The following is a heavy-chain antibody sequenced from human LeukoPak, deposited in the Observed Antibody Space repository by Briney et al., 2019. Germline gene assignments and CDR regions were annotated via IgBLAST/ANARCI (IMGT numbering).Heavy chain of an antibody. J-gene: IGHJ3*02. V-gene: IGHV4-59*01. CDR3: ARERGGGYCSGGSCDDDASDI. CDR2: IYYSGST. D-gene: IGHD2-15*01. CDR1: GGSISSYY. Sequence: SETLSLTCTVSGGSISSYYWSWIRQPPGKGLEWIGYIYYSGSTNYNPSLKSRVTISVDTSKNQFSLKLSSVTAADTAVYYCARERGGGYCSGGSCDDDASDIWGQGTMVTVSS.